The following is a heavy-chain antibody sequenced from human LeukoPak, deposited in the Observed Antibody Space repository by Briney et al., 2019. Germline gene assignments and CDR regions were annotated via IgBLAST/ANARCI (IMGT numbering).Heavy chain of an antibody. D-gene: IGHD6-13*01. CDR2: ISSRSSYI. V-gene: IGHV3-21*01. J-gene: IGHJ4*02. CDR3: ASSWPD. Sequence: GGSLRLSCAASGFTFSSYSMNWVRQAPGKGLEWVSSISSRSSYIYYADSVKGRFTISRDNAKNSLYLQMNSLRAEDTAVYYCASSWPDWGQGTLVTVSS. CDR1: GFTFSSYS.